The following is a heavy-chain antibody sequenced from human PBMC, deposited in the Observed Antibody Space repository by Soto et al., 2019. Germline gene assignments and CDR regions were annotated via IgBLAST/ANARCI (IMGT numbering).Heavy chain of an antibody. D-gene: IGHD4-17*01. V-gene: IGHV3-23*01. CDR2: ISGSGGNK. J-gene: IGHJ6*03. Sequence: GGSLRLSCAASGFTFSSYAMSWVRQAPGKGLEWVSAISGSGGNKYYADSVKGRFTISRDNSKNTLYLQMNSLRAEDTAVYYCAKTSGDYQADYYYYMDVWGKGTTVTVSS. CDR1: GFTFSSYA. CDR3: AKTSGDYQADYYYYMDV.